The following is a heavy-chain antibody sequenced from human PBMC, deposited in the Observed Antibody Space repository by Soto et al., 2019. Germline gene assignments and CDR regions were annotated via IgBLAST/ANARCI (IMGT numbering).Heavy chain of an antibody. J-gene: IGHJ6*02. Sequence: SVKVSFKASGGTFSSYAISWVRQAPGQGLEWMGGIIPIFGTANYAQKFQGRVTITADESTSTAYMELSSLRSEDTAVYYCAELTTVTSKYGMDVWGQGTTVTVSS. CDR1: GGTFSSYA. CDR3: AELTTVTSKYGMDV. CDR2: IIPIFGTA. V-gene: IGHV1-69*13. D-gene: IGHD4-17*01.